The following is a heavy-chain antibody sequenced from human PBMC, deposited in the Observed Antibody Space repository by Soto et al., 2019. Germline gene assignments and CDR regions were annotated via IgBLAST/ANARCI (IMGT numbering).Heavy chain of an antibody. V-gene: IGHV4-39*01. CDR3: ARYSSRGGRGFDY. Sequence: SETLSLTCSVSGGSISSSGYYWGWIRQPPGKGLEWIGNIYYSGDTSYNPSLKSRVTMSVDTSKNQFSLKLSSVTAADTALYYCARYSSRGGRGFDYWGQGTLVTVSS. CDR1: GGSISSSGYY. J-gene: IGHJ4*02. D-gene: IGHD6-19*01. CDR2: IYYSGDT.